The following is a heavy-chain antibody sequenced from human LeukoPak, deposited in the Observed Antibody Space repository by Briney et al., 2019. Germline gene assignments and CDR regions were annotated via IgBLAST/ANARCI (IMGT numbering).Heavy chain of an antibody. Sequence: GGSLRLSCAASGFTFSSYAVSWVRQAPGKGLEWVSAISGSGGSTYYADSVKGRFTISRDNSKNTLYLQMNSLRAEDTAVYYCAKDRTRYYYDSSGYYYVGLLWGQGTLVTVSS. J-gene: IGHJ4*02. CDR2: ISGSGGST. CDR1: GFTFSSYA. CDR3: AKDRTRYYYDSSGYYYVGLL. D-gene: IGHD3-22*01. V-gene: IGHV3-23*01.